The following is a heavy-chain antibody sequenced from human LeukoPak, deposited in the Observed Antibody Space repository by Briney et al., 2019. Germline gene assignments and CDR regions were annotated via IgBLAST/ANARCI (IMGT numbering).Heavy chain of an antibody. CDR3: AREEGRSSSCDY. V-gene: IGHV4-38-2*02. D-gene: IGHD6-13*01. J-gene: IGHJ4*02. CDR2: ICHSGST. CDR1: GYSISSGYY. Sequence: SETLSLTCTVSGYSISSGYYWGWIRQPPGKGLEWIGSICHSGSTYYNPSLKSRVTISVDTSKNQFSLKLSSVTAADTAVYYCAREEGRSSSCDYWGQGTLVTVSS.